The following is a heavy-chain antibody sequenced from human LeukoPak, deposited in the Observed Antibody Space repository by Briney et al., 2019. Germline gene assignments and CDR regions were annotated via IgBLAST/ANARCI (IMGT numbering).Heavy chain of an antibody. Sequence: GGSVKVSCKASGYTFTDYYMHWVRQAPGQGLEWMGWISPNSGGTNYAQKFQGRVTMTRDTSISTAYMELSRLRSDDTAVYYCARDYVGDNWFDPWGQGTLVTVSS. V-gene: IGHV1-2*02. CDR1: GYTFTDYY. CDR3: ARDYVGDNWFDP. CDR2: ISPNSGGT. D-gene: IGHD3-16*01. J-gene: IGHJ5*02.